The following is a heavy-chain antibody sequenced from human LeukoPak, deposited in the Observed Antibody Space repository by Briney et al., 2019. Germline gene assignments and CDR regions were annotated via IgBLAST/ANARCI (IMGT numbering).Heavy chain of an antibody. D-gene: IGHD3-22*01. CDR3: ASHNFVGSYYDSSGYYDY. CDR1: GGSISSSSYY. J-gene: IGHJ4*02. Sequence: PSETLSLTCTVPGGSISSSSYYWGWIRQPPGKGLEWIGSIYYSGSTYYNPSLKSRVTISVDTSKNQFSLKLSSVTAADTAVYYCASHNFVGSYYDSSGYYDYWGQGTLVTASS. V-gene: IGHV4-39*01. CDR2: IYYSGST.